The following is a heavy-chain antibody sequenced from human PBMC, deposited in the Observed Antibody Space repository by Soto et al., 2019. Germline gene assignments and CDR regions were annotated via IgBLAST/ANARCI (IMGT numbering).Heavy chain of an antibody. CDR1: GGSFSDYY. J-gene: IGHJ3*02. CDR2: INHSGST. V-gene: IGHV4-34*01. Sequence: SETLSLTCAFYGGSFSDYYWSWIRQPPGKGLEWIGEINHSGSTNYSPSLKSQVTMSVDTSKNQFSLKLSSVTAADTAVYYCARGYDAFDIWGQGTMVTVSS. CDR3: ARGYDAFDI.